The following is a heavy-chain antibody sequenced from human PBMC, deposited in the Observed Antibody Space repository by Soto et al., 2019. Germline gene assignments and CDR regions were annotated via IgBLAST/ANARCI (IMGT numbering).Heavy chain of an antibody. D-gene: IGHD3-10*01. V-gene: IGHV1-69*13. J-gene: IGHJ6*02. CDR1: GGTFSSYA. Sequence: SVKVSCKASGGTFSSYAISWVRQAPGQGLEWMGGIIPIFGTANYAQKFQGRVTITADESTSTAYMELSSLRSEDTAVYYCASREMYYYGSGSYPGPYYYYGMDVWGQGTTVTVSS. CDR2: IIPIFGTA. CDR3: ASREMYYYGSGSYPGPYYYYGMDV.